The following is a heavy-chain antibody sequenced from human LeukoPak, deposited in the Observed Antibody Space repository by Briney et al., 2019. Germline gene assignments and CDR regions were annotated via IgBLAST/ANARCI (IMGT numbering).Heavy chain of an antibody. CDR1: GFTFSSYG. D-gene: IGHD3-22*01. J-gene: IGHJ4*02. Sequence: PGGSLRLSCVASGFTFSSYGMHWVRQDPGKGLEWVAVIWYDGTNKYYADFVKGRFTISRDSSKNTLYLQMNSLRAEDTAVYYCARAAYDNSGYLTLWGQGTLVTVSS. CDR2: IWYDGTNK. V-gene: IGHV3-33*01. CDR3: ARAAYDNSGYLTL.